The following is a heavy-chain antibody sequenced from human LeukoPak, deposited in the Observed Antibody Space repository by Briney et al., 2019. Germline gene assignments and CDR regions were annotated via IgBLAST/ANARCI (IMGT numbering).Heavy chain of an antibody. CDR3: TRMTAGHDY. CDR2: INHSGYT. V-gene: IGHV4-34*01. CDR1: GVSFDDYY. Sequence: SETLSLTCAVSGVSFDDYYWSWVRQTPGKGLEWIGEINHSGYTNDSPSLKSRVTLSIDTSRKQFSLNPRSVTVADTGIYYCTRMTAGHDYWGQGTLVTVSS. D-gene: IGHD2-21*02. J-gene: IGHJ4*02.